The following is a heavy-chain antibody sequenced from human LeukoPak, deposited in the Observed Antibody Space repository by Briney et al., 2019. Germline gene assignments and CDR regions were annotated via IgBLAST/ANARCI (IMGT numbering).Heavy chain of an antibody. D-gene: IGHD6-6*01. Sequence: GASVKVSCKASENTFTNYYMHWVRQAPGQGLEWLGIVNPNGGRTAYAQNFQGRVSMTRDTSTTTVYMELSSLRSDDTAVYYCAVAQGLGDAFDIWGQGTMVTVSS. CDR2: VNPNGGRT. V-gene: IGHV1-46*01. CDR1: ENTFTNYY. CDR3: AVAQGLGDAFDI. J-gene: IGHJ3*02.